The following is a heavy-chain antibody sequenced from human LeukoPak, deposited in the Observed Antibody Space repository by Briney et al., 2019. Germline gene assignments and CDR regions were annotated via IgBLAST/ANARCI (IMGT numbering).Heavy chain of an antibody. D-gene: IGHD6-19*01. J-gene: IGHJ4*02. CDR2: IQYDGSNK. CDR3: AKDIVSVADTLKFFDY. V-gene: IGHV3-30*02. Sequence: AGGSLRLSCAASGFTFSSYGMHWVRQAPGKGLEWVAFIQYDGSNKYYADSVKGRFTISRDNSKNTLYLQMNSLRAEDTAMYYCAKDIVSVADTLKFFDYWGQGTLVTVSS. CDR1: GFTFSSYG.